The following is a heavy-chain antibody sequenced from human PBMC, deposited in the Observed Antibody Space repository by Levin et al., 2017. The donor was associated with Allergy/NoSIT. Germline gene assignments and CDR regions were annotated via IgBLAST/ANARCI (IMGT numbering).Heavy chain of an antibody. D-gene: IGHD3-16*01. V-gene: IGHV4-38-2*02. Sequence: KASETLSLTCAVSAYSISTGYYWGWIRQPPGKGLEWIGSIYHSGGTYYNPSLKSRVTISVDTSRNQFSLKLSSVTAADTAVDYCAREGGSDYPYYFDYWGQGTLIIVSS. CDR1: AYSISTGYY. CDR3: AREGGSDYPYYFDY. CDR2: IYHSGGT. J-gene: IGHJ4*02.